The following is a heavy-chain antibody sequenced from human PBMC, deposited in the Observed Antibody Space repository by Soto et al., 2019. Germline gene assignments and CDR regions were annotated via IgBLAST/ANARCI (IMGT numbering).Heavy chain of an antibody. J-gene: IGHJ3*02. Sequence: QLQLQESGPGLVKPSETLSLTCTVSGGSISSGSYYWGCIRQPPGKGLEWIGSIYYSGSTYYNPSLESRVTISVDTSKNQFSLKLSSVTAADTAVYYCARPAVAGTSDAFDIWGQGTMVTVFS. CDR1: GGSISSGSYY. V-gene: IGHV4-39*01. CDR2: IYYSGST. CDR3: ARPAVAGTSDAFDI. D-gene: IGHD6-19*01.